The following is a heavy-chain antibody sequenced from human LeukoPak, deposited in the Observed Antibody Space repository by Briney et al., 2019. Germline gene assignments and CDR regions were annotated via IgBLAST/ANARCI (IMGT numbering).Heavy chain of an antibody. J-gene: IGHJ4*02. D-gene: IGHD5-12*01. V-gene: IGHV1-2*02. Sequence: ASVKVSRKASGYTFTGYYMHWVRQAPGQGLEWMGWINPNSGGTNYAQKFQGRVTITADESTSTAYMELSSLRSEDTAVYYCARSRGYSGYDLYYWGQGTLVTVSS. CDR2: INPNSGGT. CDR3: ARSRGYSGYDLYY. CDR1: GYTFTGYY.